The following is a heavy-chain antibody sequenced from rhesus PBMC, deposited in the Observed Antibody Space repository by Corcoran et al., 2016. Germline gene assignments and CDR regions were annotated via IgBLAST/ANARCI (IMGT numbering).Heavy chain of an antibody. CDR2: ISYGGGST. CDR3: ARGNYGNDY. V-gene: IGHV3-178*01. D-gene: IGHD4-35*01. CDR1: GFSFSDFY. Sequence: EVQLVESGGGLAKPGGSLRRSCAASGFSFSDFYMDWVRQAPGKGLEWVSRISYGGGSTWYADSVKGRFTISRGNAKNTLYLQMNSLRVEDKAVYYCARGNYGNDYWGQGVLVTVSS. J-gene: IGHJ4*01.